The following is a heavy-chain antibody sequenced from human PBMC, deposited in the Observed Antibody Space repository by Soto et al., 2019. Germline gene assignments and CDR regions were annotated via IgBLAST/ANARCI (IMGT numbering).Heavy chain of an antibody. CDR1: GFNLSDHY. D-gene: IGHD1-1*01. Sequence: KPGGSLRLSCAASGFNLSDHYMSWIRQAPGKGLEWIGYSSNSGSFTRYAYSVNGRFSISRDNAKNSLYLQINSLRGDDTAIDYYVSWRDTYFVMDYWGQGTTVTVSS. J-gene: IGHJ6*02. V-gene: IGHV3-11*06. CDR3: VSWRDTYFVMDY. CDR2: SSNSGSFT.